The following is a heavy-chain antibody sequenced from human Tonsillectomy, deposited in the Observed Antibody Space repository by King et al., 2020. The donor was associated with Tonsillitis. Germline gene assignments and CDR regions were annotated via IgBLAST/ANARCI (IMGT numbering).Heavy chain of an antibody. D-gene: IGHD1-26*01. J-gene: IGHJ4*02. CDR2: IKSKSEGGTT. Sequence: VQLVESGGGLAKPGGSLRLSCAAAGFSFSDAWMSWVRQAPGKGLEWVGRIKSKSEGGTTDYDAPVKGRFTISRDDSKNTLFLQMNSLKTEDTAVYYCTTDRWSYGGRDYWGQGTLVTVAA. CDR3: TTDRWSYGGRDY. V-gene: IGHV3-15*01. CDR1: GFSFSDAW.